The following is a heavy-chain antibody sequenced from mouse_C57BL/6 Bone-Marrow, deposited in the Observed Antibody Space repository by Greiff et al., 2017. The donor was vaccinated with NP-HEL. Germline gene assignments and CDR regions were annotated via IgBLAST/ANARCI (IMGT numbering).Heavy chain of an antibody. CDR3: ATPYYGSSYGFAY. CDR1: GYTFTSYG. V-gene: IGHV1-81*01. CDR2: IYPRRGNT. Sequence: QVQLQQSGAELARPGASVKLSCKASGYTFTSYGISWVKQRTGQGLEWIGEIYPRRGNTYYNEKFKGKATLTADKSSSTAYMELRSLTSEDSAVYFCATPYYGSSYGFAYWGQGTLVTVSA. D-gene: IGHD1-1*01. J-gene: IGHJ3*01.